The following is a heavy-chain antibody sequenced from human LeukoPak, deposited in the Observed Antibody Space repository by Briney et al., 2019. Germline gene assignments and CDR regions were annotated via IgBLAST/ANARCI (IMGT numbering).Heavy chain of an antibody. CDR3: ASSGYYVDNWFDP. Sequence: KPSETLSPTCTVSGGSISSYYWSWIRQPPGKGLEWIGYIYYSGSTNYNPSLKSRVTISVDTSKNQFSLKLSSVTAADTAVYYCASSGYYVDNWFDPWGQGTLVTVSS. D-gene: IGHD3-22*01. J-gene: IGHJ5*02. CDR2: IYYSGST. V-gene: IGHV4-59*01. CDR1: GGSISSYY.